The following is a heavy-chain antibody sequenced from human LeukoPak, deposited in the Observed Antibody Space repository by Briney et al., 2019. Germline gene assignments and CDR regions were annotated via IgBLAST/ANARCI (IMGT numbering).Heavy chain of an antibody. V-gene: IGHV3-11*04. Sequence: GGSLRLSCAASGFTFSDYYMSWIRQAPGKGLEWVSYISSSSSVIKYADSVKGRFTISRDNAKNTLYLQMNSLRAEDTAVYYCAKDSGSYLYYFDYWGQGTLVTVSS. J-gene: IGHJ4*02. D-gene: IGHD1-26*01. CDR3: AKDSGSYLYYFDY. CDR1: GFTFSDYY. CDR2: ISSSSSVI.